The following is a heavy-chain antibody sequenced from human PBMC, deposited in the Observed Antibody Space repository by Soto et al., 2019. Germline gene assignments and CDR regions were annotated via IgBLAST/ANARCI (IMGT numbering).Heavy chain of an antibody. CDR2: IESDGSST. CDR3: VTDDPGLGIDQ. J-gene: IGHJ4*02. Sequence: EVQLVESGGGLVQPGGSLRLSCVASGFTFSTYWMHWVRQAPGKGLVWVSHIESDGSSTSYAASVKGRFTVSRDNAKNTLYLDMNSLRAEDTAVYYCVTDDPGLGIDQWGQGTLVTVSS. V-gene: IGHV3-74*01. D-gene: IGHD3-16*01. CDR1: GFTFSTYW.